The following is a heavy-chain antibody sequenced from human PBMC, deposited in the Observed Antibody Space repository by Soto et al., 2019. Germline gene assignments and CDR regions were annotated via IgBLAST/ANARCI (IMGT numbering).Heavy chain of an antibody. J-gene: IGHJ4*02. CDR1: GYSFAGYW. CDR3: ARQIYDSDTGPNFQYYFDS. D-gene: IGHD3-22*01. V-gene: IGHV5-10-1*01. Sequence: GESLKISCKGSGYSFAGYWITWVRQKPGKGLEWMGRIDPSDSHTYYSPSFRGHVSISATKSITTVFLQWSSLRASDTAMYYCARQIYDSDTGPNFQYYFDSWGQGTPVTVS. CDR2: IDPSDSHT.